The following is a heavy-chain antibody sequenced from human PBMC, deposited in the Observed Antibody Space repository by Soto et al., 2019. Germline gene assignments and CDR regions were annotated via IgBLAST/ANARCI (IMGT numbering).Heavy chain of an antibody. D-gene: IGHD3-10*02. Sequence: GGSLRLSCAASGFTFSSYWMSWVRQAPGKGLEWVANIKQDGSEKYYVDSVKGRFTISRDNAKNSLYLQMNSLRAEDTAVYYCAREMLVPNYYYYYMNVWGKGTTVTVSS. CDR2: IKQDGSEK. J-gene: IGHJ6*03. CDR3: AREMLVPNYYYYYMNV. V-gene: IGHV3-7*01. CDR1: GFTFSSYW.